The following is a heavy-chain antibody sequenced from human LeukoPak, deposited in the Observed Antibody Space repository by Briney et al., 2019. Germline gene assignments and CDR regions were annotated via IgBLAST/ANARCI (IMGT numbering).Heavy chain of an antibody. CDR1: GFTFSSYG. V-gene: IGHV3-30*18. Sequence: PGGSLRLSCAASGFTFSSYGMHWVRQAPGKGLEWVAVISYDGSNKYYADSVKGRFTISRDNSKNTLYLQMNSLRAEDTAVYYCAKDRGESYYAPYYYGMDVWGQGTTVTVSS. J-gene: IGHJ6*02. D-gene: IGHD3-10*01. CDR2: ISYDGSNK. CDR3: AKDRGESYYAPYYYGMDV.